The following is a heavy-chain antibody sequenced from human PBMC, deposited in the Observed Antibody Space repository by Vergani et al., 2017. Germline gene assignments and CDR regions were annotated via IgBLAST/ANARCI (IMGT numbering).Heavy chain of an antibody. J-gene: IGHJ4*02. CDR1: GYTFSNYY. D-gene: IGHD3-9*01. CDR3: ARGDYGILTGYRY. CDR2: INPIGGHT. V-gene: IGHV1-46*03. Sequence: QVQVVQSGAAVKKSGASVKVSCKTSGYTFSNYYMHWVRQAPGQGLEWMGIINPIGGHTNYAQKFQGRVTMTRETSTSTVYMELSSLRSEDTAIYYCARGDYGILTGYRYWGQGTLVTVSA.